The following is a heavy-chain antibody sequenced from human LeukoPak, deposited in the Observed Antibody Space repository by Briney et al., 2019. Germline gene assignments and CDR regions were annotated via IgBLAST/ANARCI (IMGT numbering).Heavy chain of an antibody. CDR3: ARNKPIIGFFGMDV. CDR2: ILVVGINE. D-gene: IGHD1-14*01. J-gene: IGHJ6*02. CDR1: VFTFCDYA. Sequence: VGSLRLSCAASVFTFCDYAVHWGPHALRKGVWCVSDILVVGINEYYIDSVKGRFTIYRDNSKNTLDLQMSNLRAEDTAVYFCARNKPIIGFFGMDVWGQGTTVTVSS. V-gene: IGHV3-30*04.